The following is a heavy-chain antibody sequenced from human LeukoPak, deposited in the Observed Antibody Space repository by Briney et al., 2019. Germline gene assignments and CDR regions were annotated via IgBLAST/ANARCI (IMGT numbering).Heavy chain of an antibody. V-gene: IGHV3-74*01. J-gene: IGHJ1*01. D-gene: IGHD2-2*02. CDR1: GFTFSSSW. CDR3: AREGGYCDSATCYKYFQD. CDR2: INPDGSRT. Sequence: GGSLRLSCAASGFTFSSSWMNWVRQAPGTGLVWVARINPDGSRTSYADSVQGRFTISRDNAKNTLDLHMNSLRAEDTAVYYCAREGGYCDSATCYKYFQDWGQGTLVTVSS.